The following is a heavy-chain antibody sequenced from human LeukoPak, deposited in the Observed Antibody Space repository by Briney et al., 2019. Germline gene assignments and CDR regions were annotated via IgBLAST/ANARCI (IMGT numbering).Heavy chain of an antibody. CDR3: ARDLSVCSGGSCYGP. V-gene: IGHV3-21*01. Sequence: GGSLRLSCAASGFTFSSYSMNWVRQAPGKGLEWVSSISSSSSYIYYADSVKGRFTISRDNAKNSLYLQMNSLRAEDTAVYYCARDLSVCSGGSCYGPCGQGTLVTVSS. J-gene: IGHJ5*02. CDR1: GFTFSSYS. D-gene: IGHD2-15*01. CDR2: ISSSSSYI.